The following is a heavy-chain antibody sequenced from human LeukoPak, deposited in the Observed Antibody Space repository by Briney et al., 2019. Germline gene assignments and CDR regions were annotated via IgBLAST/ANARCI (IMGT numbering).Heavy chain of an antibody. CDR2: MNFKSGNT. V-gene: IGHV1-8*03. CDR3: ARRRPIAAAVGRWFDP. J-gene: IGHJ5*02. CDR1: GYTFTSYD. D-gene: IGHD6-13*01. Sequence: ASVKVSCKASGYTFTSYDINWVRQATGQGLEWMGWMNFKSGNTGYAQKFQGRVTITRNTSISTAYVELSSLRSEDTAVYYCARRRPIAAAVGRWFDPWGQGTLVTVSS.